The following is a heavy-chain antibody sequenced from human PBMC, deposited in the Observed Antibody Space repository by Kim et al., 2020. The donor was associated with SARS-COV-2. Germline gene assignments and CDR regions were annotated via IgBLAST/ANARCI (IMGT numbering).Heavy chain of an antibody. J-gene: IGHJ4*02. CDR2: IYYSGST. D-gene: IGHD3-22*01. CDR3: ARGSSRVYYYDSSGYRNPKFLFDY. CDR1: GGSISSYY. Sequence: SETLSLTCTVSGGSISSYYWSWIRQPPGKGLEWIGYIYYSGSTNYNPSLKSRVTISVDTSKNQFSLKLSSVTAADTAVYYCARGSSRVYYYDSSGYRNPKFLFDYWGQGTLVTVSS. V-gene: IGHV4-59*01.